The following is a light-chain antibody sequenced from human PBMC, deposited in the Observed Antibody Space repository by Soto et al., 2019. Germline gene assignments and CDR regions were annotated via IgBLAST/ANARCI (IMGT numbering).Light chain of an antibody. CDR1: SNDVGGYDY. CDR2: EVS. J-gene: IGLJ2*01. CDR3: SSYTSSSTVV. Sequence: QAVVTQPASVSGSPGQSITISCSGTSNDVGGYDYVSWYQQHPGKAPKLVIYEVSNRPSWVSNRFSGSKSGNTASLTISGLQAEDEADYYCSSYTSSSTVVFGGGTKLTVL. V-gene: IGLV2-14*01.